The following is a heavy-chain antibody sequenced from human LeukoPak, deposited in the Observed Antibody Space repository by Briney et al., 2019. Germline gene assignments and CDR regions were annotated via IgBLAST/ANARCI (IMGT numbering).Heavy chain of an antibody. CDR1: GFTFSSYS. V-gene: IGHV3-48*01. Sequence: GGSLRLSCAASGFTFSSYSMNWVRQAPGKGLEWVSYISSSSTIYYADSVKGRFTISRDNAKNSLYLQMNSLRAEDTAVYYCARDLLAVAGTGGQGTLVTVSS. CDR2: ISSSSTI. J-gene: IGHJ4*02. CDR3: ARDLLAVAGT. D-gene: IGHD6-19*01.